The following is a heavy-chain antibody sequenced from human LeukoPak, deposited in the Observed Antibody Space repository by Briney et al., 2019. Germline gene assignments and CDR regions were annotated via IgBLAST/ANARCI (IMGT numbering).Heavy chain of an antibody. CDR1: GGSISSGGYY. V-gene: IGHV4-31*03. J-gene: IGHJ6*03. CDR3: ARVYIGGYGENYYYMDV. D-gene: IGHD5-12*01. Sequence: SETLSLTCTVSGGSISSGGYYWSWIRQHPRKGLEWIGYIYYSGSTYYNPSLKSRVTISVDTSKNQFSLKLSSVTAADTAVYYYARVYIGGYGENYYYMDVWGKGTTVTVSS. CDR2: IYYSGST.